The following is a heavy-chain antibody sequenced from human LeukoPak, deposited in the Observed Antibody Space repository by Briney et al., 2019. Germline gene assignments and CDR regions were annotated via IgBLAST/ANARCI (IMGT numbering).Heavy chain of an antibody. J-gene: IGHJ5*02. CDR3: ARRLDYGDYLNWFDP. CDR2: IKQDGSEK. V-gene: IGHV3-7*01. Sequence: GGSLRLSCAASGFTFSSYWMSWVRQAPGKGLEWVANIKQDGSEKYYVDSVKGRFTISRDNAKNSLYLQMNSLRAEDTAVYYCARRLDYGDYLNWFDPWGQGTLVTVSS. CDR1: GFTFSSYW. D-gene: IGHD4-17*01.